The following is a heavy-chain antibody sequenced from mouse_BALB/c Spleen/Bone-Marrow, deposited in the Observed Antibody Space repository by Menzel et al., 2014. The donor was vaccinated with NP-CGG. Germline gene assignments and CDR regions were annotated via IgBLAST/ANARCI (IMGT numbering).Heavy chain of an antibody. V-gene: IGHV5-9*03. Sequence: EVHLVESGGGLVKPGGSLKLSCAASGFTFSSYTMSWVRQTPEKRLEWVATISSGGGNTYYPDSVKGRFTISRDNAKNSLYLQMSSLRSEDTALYYCARYGSGTFAYWGQGTLVTVSA. CDR2: ISSGGGNT. CDR3: ARYGSGTFAY. J-gene: IGHJ3*01. CDR1: GFTFSSYT. D-gene: IGHD3-1*01.